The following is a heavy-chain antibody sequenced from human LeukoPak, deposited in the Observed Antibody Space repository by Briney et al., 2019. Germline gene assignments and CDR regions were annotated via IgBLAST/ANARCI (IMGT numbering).Heavy chain of an antibody. D-gene: IGHD3-10*01. CDR1: GFTFSSYA. Sequence: PGGSLRLSCAASGFTFSSYAMSWVRQAPGKGLEWVSAISGSGGSTYYADSVKGRFTISRDNSKNTLCLQMNSLRAEDTAVYYCAKNKWFGEFGSNFDYWGQGTLVTVSS. J-gene: IGHJ4*02. CDR3: AKNKWFGEFGSNFDY. CDR2: ISGSGGST. V-gene: IGHV3-23*01.